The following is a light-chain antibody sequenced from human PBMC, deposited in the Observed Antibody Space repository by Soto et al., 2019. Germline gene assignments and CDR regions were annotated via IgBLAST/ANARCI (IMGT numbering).Light chain of an antibody. CDR1: QSISSY. J-gene: IGKJ1*01. V-gene: IGKV1-39*01. CDR2: TAS. CDR3: QQSYSTPRT. Sequence: DLQMTQSPSSLSASVGDRVTITCRASQSISSYLNWYQQKPGKAPKLLIYTASSLQSVVPSRFSGRGSGTDFTLTISSLQPEDFATYYCQQSYSTPRTFGQGTKVEIK.